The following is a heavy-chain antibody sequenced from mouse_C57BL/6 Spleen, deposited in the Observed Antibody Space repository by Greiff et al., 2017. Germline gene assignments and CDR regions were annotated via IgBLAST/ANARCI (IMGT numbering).Heavy chain of an antibody. CDR1: GYTFTSYW. CDR3: ARTVYDGYYVGAMDY. CDR2: INPSSGYT. V-gene: IGHV1-7*01. D-gene: IGHD2-3*01. Sequence: VKLVESGAELAKPGASVKLSCKASGYTFTSYWMHWVKHRPGQGLEWIGYINPSSGYTKYNQKFKDKATLTADKSSSTAYMQLSSLKYEDSAVYYCARTVYDGYYVGAMDYWGQGTSVTVSS. J-gene: IGHJ4*01.